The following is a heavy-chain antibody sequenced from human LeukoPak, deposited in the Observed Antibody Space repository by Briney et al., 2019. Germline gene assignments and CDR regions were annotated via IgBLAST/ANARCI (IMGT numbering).Heavy chain of an antibody. CDR3: ATGGKTYGSGTIDY. D-gene: IGHD3-10*01. Sequence: SVKVSCKASGGTFSSYTISWVRQAPGQGLEWMGRIIPILGIANYAQKFQGRVTITADKSTSTAYTELSSLRSEDTAVYYCATGGKTYGSGTIDYWGQGTLVTVSS. V-gene: IGHV1-69*02. CDR2: IIPILGIA. J-gene: IGHJ4*02. CDR1: GGTFSSYT.